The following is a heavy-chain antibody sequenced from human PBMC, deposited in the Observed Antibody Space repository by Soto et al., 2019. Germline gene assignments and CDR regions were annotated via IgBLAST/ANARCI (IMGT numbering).Heavy chain of an antibody. V-gene: IGHV4-31*03. CDR2: IYYSGST. D-gene: IGHD2-15*01. Sequence: LSLTCTVSGGSISSGGYYWSWIRQHPGKGLEWIGYIYYSGSTYYNPSLKSRVTISVDTSKNQFSLKLSSVTAADTAVYYCARGSVVAATLFDYWGQGTLVTVSS. CDR1: GGSISSGGYY. CDR3: ARGSVVAATLFDY. J-gene: IGHJ4*02.